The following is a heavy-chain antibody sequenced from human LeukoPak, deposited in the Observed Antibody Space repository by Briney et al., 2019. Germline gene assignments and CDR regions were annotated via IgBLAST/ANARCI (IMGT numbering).Heavy chain of an antibody. V-gene: IGHV3-23*01. J-gene: IGHJ3*02. Sequence: PGGSLRLSCAASGFTFSSYAMSWVRQAPGKGLEWGLTISGSGGSTYYADSVKGRFTISRDNSKNTLYLQMNSLRAEDTALYYCAKDLLWFGESPDDAFDIWGQGTMVTVSS. CDR1: GFTFSSYA. D-gene: IGHD3-10*01. CDR3: AKDLLWFGESPDDAFDI. CDR2: ISGSGGST.